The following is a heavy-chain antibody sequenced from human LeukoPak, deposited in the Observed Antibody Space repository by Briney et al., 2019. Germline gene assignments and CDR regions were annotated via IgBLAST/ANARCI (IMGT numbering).Heavy chain of an antibody. CDR2: IIPILGIA. V-gene: IGHV1-69*04. D-gene: IGHD1-26*01. Sequence: SVKVSCKASGGTFSSCAISWVRQAPGQGLEWMGRIIPILGIANYAQKFQGRVTITADKSTSTAYMELSSLRSEDTAVYYCARGILGSPDDYWGQGTLVTVSS. J-gene: IGHJ4*02. CDR3: ARGILGSPDDY. CDR1: GGTFSSCA.